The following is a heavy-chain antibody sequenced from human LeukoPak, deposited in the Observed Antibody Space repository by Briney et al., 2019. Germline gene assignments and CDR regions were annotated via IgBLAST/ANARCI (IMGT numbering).Heavy chain of an antibody. CDR1: GFTFSGYW. CDR2: INSDGSST. CDR3: AKVITMVRGVINGAFDI. Sequence: GGSLRLSCAASGFTFSGYWMHWVRQAPGKGLVWVSRINSDGSSTSYADSVKGRFTISRDNSKNTLYLQMNSLRAEDTAVYYCAKVITMVRGVINGAFDIWGQGTMVTVSS. D-gene: IGHD3-10*01. J-gene: IGHJ3*02. V-gene: IGHV3-74*01.